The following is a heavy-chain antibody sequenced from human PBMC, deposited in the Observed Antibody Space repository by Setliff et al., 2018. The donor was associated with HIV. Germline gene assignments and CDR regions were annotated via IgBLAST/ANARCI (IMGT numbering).Heavy chain of an antibody. CDR1: GYTFTGYY. CDR2: INPNSGGT. CDR3: ARGATTAGLIDY. Sequence: ASVKVSCKASGYTFTGYYMHWVRQAPGQGLEWMGWINPNSGGTNYAQKFQGRVTMTRDTSITTAYMELSRPKSDDTAVYYCARGATTAGLIDYWGQGTLVTVSS. V-gene: IGHV1-2*02. D-gene: IGHD4-4*01. J-gene: IGHJ4*02.